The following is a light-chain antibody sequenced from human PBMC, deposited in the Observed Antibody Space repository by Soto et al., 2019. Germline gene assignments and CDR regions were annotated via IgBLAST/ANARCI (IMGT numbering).Light chain of an antibody. Sequence: QSVLTQPPSASRTPGQRVTISCSGRSSNIGSNYVYWYQQLPGTAPKLLIYYNNQRPSGVPDRFSGSKSGTSASLAISGLRSEDEADYYCATWDDSLSGYVFGTGTKLTVL. CDR3: ATWDDSLSGYV. CDR2: YNN. J-gene: IGLJ1*01. V-gene: IGLV1-47*02. CDR1: SSNIGSNY.